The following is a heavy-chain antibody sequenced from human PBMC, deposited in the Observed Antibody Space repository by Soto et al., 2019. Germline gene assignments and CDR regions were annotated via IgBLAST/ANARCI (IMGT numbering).Heavy chain of an antibody. V-gene: IGHV4-34*01. CDR3: ARVSGIYYYGMDV. CDR1: GVSFLGYH. CDR2: INHSGST. D-gene: IGHD3-10*01. Sequence: SDTLSLTCAFYGVSFLGYHWSWIRQPPGKGLEWIGEINHSGSTNYNPSLKSRVTISVDTSKNQVSLKLSSVTAADTAVYYCARVSGIYYYGMDVWGQGTTVT. J-gene: IGHJ6*02.